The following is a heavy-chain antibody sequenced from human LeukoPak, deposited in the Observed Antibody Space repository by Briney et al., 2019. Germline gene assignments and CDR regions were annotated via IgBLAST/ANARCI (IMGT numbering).Heavy chain of an antibody. J-gene: IGHJ4*02. V-gene: IGHV3-48*04. CDR2: ISSSDSTI. CDR1: GFTFSSYG. Sequence: GGSLRLSCAASGFTFSSYGMYWVRQAPGKGLEWVSYISSSDSTIYYADSVKGRFTISRDNAKNSLYLQMNSLRAEDTAVYYCAREGYYYDTFDYWGQGTLVTVSS. CDR3: AREGYYYDTFDY. D-gene: IGHD3-22*01.